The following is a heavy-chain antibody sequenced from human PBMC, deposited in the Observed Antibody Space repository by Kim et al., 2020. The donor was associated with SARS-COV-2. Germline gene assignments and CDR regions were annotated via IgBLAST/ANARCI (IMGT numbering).Heavy chain of an antibody. J-gene: IGHJ4*02. CDR1: GGSISSGDYY. CDR2: IYYSGST. V-gene: IGHV4-30-4*01. D-gene: IGHD4-4*01. Sequence: SETLSLTCTVSGGSISSGDYYWSWIRQPPGKGLEWIGYIYYSGSTYYNPPLKSRVTISVDTSKNQFSLKLSSVTAADTAVYYCAREAGVTVTTNYFDYWGQGTLVTVSS. CDR3: AREAGVTVTTNYFDY.